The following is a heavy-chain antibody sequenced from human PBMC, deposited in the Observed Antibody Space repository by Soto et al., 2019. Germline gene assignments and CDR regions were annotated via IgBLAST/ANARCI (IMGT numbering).Heavy chain of an antibody. CDR2: IGPDDSET. J-gene: IGHJ4*02. CDR3: AKDGYSITRNKPLDY. CDR1: GYSFATFW. V-gene: IGHV5-51*01. D-gene: IGHD2-2*01. Sequence: GESLKISCQGYGYSFATFWIGWVRQMPGKGLEWMWIIGPDDSETTYSPSFQGLVTMSVDKSIRTAYLQMNSLRAEDTALYYCAKDGYSITRNKPLDYWGQGTLVTVSS.